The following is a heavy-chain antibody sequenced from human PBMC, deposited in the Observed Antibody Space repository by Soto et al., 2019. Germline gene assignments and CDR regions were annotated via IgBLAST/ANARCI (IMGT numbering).Heavy chain of an antibody. Sequence: ASVKVSCKASGYTFTSYGISWVRQAPGQGLEWMGWISAYNGNTNYAQKLQGRVTMTTDTSTSTAYMELRSLRSEDTAVYYCAIDSGDRYGLNWLDLWGQGTLVTVS. V-gene: IGHV1-18*04. CDR3: AIDSGDRYGLNWLDL. J-gene: IGHJ5*02. D-gene: IGHD5-18*01. CDR2: ISAYNGNT. CDR1: GYTFTSYG.